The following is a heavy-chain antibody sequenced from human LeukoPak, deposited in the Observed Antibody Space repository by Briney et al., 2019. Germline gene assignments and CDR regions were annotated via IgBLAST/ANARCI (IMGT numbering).Heavy chain of an antibody. CDR1: GYTFTNYY. D-gene: IGHD6-13*01. J-gene: IGHJ4*02. CDR3: ARGGSTAAGTGFDY. Sequence: ASVKVSCKASGYTFTNYYIHWVRQAPGQGPEWMGVINTSGGSTAFAQKFQGRVTMTRDTSTSTIYMDLSSLRSEDTAVYYCARGGSTAAGTGFDYWGQGTLVTVSS. CDR2: INTSGGST. V-gene: IGHV1-46*01.